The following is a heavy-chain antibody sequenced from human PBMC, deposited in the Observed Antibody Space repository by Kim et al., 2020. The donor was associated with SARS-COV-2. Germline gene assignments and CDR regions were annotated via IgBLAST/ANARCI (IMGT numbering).Heavy chain of an antibody. CDR3: ARDFGIAARRVGSGVY. V-gene: IGHV1-3*01. CDR2: INAGNGNT. Sequence: ASVKVSCKPSGYTFTSYAMHWVRQAPGQRLEWMGWINAGNGNTKYSQKFQGRVTITRDTSASTAYMELSSLRSEDTAVYYCARDFGIAARRVGSGVYWGQGTLVTVSS. CDR1: GYTFTSYA. J-gene: IGHJ4*02. D-gene: IGHD6-6*01.